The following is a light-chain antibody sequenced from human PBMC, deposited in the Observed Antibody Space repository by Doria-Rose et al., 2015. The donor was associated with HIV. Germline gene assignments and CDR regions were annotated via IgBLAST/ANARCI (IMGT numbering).Light chain of an antibody. CDR3: HQYGTSWT. Sequence: TQSPGTLSLSPGERATLSCRASQSFSSTYLAWYQQKPGQAPSLLIYDASSRATVIPDRCSASGSGTDFTLTISRLEPEDFALYCCHQYGTSWTFGKGTRVEI. V-gene: IGKV3-20*01. J-gene: IGKJ1*01. CDR1: QSFSSTY. CDR2: DAS.